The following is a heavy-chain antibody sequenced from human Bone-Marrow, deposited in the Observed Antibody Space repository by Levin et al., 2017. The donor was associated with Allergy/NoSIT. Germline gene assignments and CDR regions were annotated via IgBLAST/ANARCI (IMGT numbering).Heavy chain of an antibody. V-gene: IGHV4-30-4*01. D-gene: IGHD5-12*01. CDR3: ARVQDIVATIFDY. CDR2: IYYSGST. J-gene: IGHJ4*02. CDR1: GGSISSGDYY. Sequence: SETLSLTCTVSGGSISSGDYYWSWIRQPPGKGLEWIGYIYYSGSTYYNPSLKSRVTISVDTSKNQFSLKLSSVTAADTAVYYCARVQDIVATIFDYWGQGTLVTVSS.